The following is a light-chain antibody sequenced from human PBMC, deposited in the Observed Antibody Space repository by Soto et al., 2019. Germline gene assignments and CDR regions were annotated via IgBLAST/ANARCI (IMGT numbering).Light chain of an antibody. CDR1: QSVSSN. CDR3: QQYSDWPRT. V-gene: IGKV3-15*01. Sequence: EIVMTQSPATLSVSPGERAPLSCRASQSVSSNLAWYQQKPGQAPSLLIYDASTRATGIPARFSGSGSATEFTLTISSLQSGDFAVYYCQQYSDWPRTFGQGTKVDIK. J-gene: IGKJ1*01. CDR2: DAS.